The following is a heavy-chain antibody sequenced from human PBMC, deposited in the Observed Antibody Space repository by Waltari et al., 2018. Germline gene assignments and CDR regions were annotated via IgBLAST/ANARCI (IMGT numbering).Heavy chain of an antibody. CDR2: ISSSSSYI. CDR1: GFTFSSYS. D-gene: IGHD1-26*01. V-gene: IGHV3-21*03. Sequence: EVQLVESGGGLVKPGGSLRLSCAASGFTFSSYSMNWVRQAPGKGLEWVSSISSSSSYIYYADSVKGRFTISRDNAKNSLYLQMNSLRAEDTAVYYCAREVAARSYYYYYYYMDVWGKGTTVTVSS. J-gene: IGHJ6*03. CDR3: AREVAARSYYYYYYYMDV.